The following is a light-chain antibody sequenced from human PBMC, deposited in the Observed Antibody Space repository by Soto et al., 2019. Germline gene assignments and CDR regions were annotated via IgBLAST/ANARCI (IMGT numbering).Light chain of an antibody. V-gene: IGKV3D-15*01. CDR2: GAS. CDR3: QQRSDWPTIT. Sequence: EIVITQSPATLSVSPGERGTLSCRASQSVSNNLAWYQQKPGQAPRLLIYGASTRANGIPDRFSGSGSGTDFTLTISRLEPEDFAVYDCQQRSDWPTITFGQGTRLEIK. J-gene: IGKJ5*01. CDR1: QSVSNN.